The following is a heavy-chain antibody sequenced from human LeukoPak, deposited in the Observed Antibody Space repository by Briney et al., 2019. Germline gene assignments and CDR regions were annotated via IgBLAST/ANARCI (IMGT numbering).Heavy chain of an antibody. CDR1: GYTFTSYY. CDR3: ATTLRNNPP. J-gene: IGHJ5*02. D-gene: IGHD5-12*01. V-gene: IGHV1-46*01. Sequence: ASVKVSCKASGYTFTSYYMHWVRQAPGQGLEWMGIINPSGGSTSYAQKFQGRVAMTRDTSISTAHMELSSLTSEDTAVYYCATTLRNNPPWGQGTLVTVSS. CDR2: INPSGGST.